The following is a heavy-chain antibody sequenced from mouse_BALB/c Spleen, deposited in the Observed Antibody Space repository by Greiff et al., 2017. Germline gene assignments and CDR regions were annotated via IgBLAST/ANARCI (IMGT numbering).Heavy chain of an antibody. CDR3: ARNAYYGNYGGAMDY. V-gene: IGHV1-20*02. D-gene: IGHD2-10*01. Sequence: EVKLMESGPELVKPGASVKISCKASGYSFTGYFMNWVMQSHGKSLEWIGRINPYNGDTFYNQKFKGKATLTVDKSSSTAHMELRSLASEDSAVYYCARNAYYGNYGGAMDYWGQGTSVTVSS. J-gene: IGHJ4*01. CDR1: GYSFTGYF. CDR2: INPYNGDT.